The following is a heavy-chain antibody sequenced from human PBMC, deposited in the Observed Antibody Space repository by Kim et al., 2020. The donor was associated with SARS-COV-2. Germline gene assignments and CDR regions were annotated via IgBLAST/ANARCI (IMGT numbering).Heavy chain of an antibody. CDR2: ISGSGGST. J-gene: IGHJ1*01. Sequence: GGSLRLSCAASGFTFSSYAMSWVRQAPGKGLEWVSAISGSGGSTYYADSVKGRFTISRDNSKNTLYLQMNSLRAEDTAVYYCATHPAADDSSGYYLFQHWGQGTLVTVSS. CDR3: ATHPAADDSSGYYLFQH. D-gene: IGHD3-22*01. CDR1: GFTFSSYA. V-gene: IGHV3-23*01.